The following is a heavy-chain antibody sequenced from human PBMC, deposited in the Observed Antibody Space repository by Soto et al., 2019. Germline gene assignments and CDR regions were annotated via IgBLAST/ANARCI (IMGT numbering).Heavy chain of an antibody. CDR2: IWYDGSNK. V-gene: IGHV3-33*01. Sequence: GGSLRLSCVASGFTFSTYGMQWVRQAPGKGLEWVALIWYDGSNKYHADSVKGRFTISRDNSKNTLYLQMNSLRAEDTATYYCAGDSAYYESSGSSFCYYWGQGTLVTVSS. J-gene: IGHJ4*02. CDR3: AGDSAYYESSGSSFCYY. D-gene: IGHD3-22*01. CDR1: GFTFSTYG.